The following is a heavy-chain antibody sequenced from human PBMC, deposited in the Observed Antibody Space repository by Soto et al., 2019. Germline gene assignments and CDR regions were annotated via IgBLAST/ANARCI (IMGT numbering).Heavy chain of an antibody. D-gene: IGHD1-26*01. CDR1: GFTFSSYW. J-gene: IGHJ4*02. Sequence: EVQLVESGGGLVQPGGSLRLSCAASGFTFSSYWMSWVRQAPGKGLEWVANIKQDGSEKYYVDSVKGRFTISRDNAKNSLYLQMNSLRAEDTTVYYCARFPEWELRYFDYWGQGTLVTVSS. V-gene: IGHV3-7*01. CDR2: IKQDGSEK. CDR3: ARFPEWELRYFDY.